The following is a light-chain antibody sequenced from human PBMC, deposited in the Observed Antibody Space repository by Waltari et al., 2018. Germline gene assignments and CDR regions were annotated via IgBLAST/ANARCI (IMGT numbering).Light chain of an antibody. CDR1: QSVSSS. CDR2: GAS. J-gene: IGKJ2*03. Sequence: EIVLTQSPATLSLSPGERVTLSCRASQSVSSSLAWYQQKAGQAPRLLIYGASSRATGIPDRFSGSGSGTDFTLIISSLEPEDFAVYYCQQYSNWPYSFGQGTKVEIK. CDR3: QQYSNWPYS. V-gene: IGKV3-15*01.